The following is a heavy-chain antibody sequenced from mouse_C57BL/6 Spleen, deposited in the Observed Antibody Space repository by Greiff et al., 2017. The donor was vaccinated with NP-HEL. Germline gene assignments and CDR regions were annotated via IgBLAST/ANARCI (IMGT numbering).Heavy chain of an antibody. CDR1: GYAFSSSW. Sequence: QVQLKESGPELVKPGASVKISCKASGYAFSSSWMNWVKQRPGKGLEWIGRIYPGDGDTNYNGKFKGKATLTADKSSSTAYMQLSSLTSEDSAVYFCASYSSGSYYYAMDYWGQGTSVTVSS. CDR2: IYPGDGDT. V-gene: IGHV1-82*01. D-gene: IGHD3-2*02. CDR3: ASYSSGSYYYAMDY. J-gene: IGHJ4*01.